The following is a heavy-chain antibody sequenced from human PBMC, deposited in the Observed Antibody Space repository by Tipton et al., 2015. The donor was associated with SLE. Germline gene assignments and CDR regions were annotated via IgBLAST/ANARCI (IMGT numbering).Heavy chain of an antibody. CDR1: GGSSSGYY. Sequence: TLSLTCAVYGGSSSGYYWSWIRQAPGKGLEWIGEINHSGSTNYNPSLKSRVTISVDKSKNQFSLKLSSVTAADTAVYYCARERYGAFDIWGQGTMVTVSS. CDR2: INHSGST. V-gene: IGHV4-34*01. CDR3: ARERYGAFDI. D-gene: IGHD1-14*01. J-gene: IGHJ3*02.